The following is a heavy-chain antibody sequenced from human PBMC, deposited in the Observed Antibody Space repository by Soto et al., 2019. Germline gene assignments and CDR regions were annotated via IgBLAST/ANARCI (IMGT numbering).Heavy chain of an antibody. CDR3: ARGGGYCSSTSCQKVFDY. J-gene: IGHJ4*02. D-gene: IGHD2-2*01. Sequence: SETLSLTCAVYGGSFSGYYWSWIRQPPGKGLEWIGEINHSGSTNYNPSLKSRVTISVDTSKNQFSLKLSSVTAADTAVYYCARGGGYCSSTSCQKVFDYWGQGTLVTVS. CDR2: INHSGST. CDR1: GGSFSGYY. V-gene: IGHV4-34*01.